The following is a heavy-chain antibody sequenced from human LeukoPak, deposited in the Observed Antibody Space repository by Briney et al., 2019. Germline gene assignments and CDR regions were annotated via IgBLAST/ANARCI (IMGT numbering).Heavy chain of an antibody. Sequence: SETLSLTCTVSGYSISSGYYWGWIRQPPGKGLEWIGSIYHSGSTYYNPSLKSRVTISVDTSKNQFSLKLSSVTAADTAVYYCARDHELWHCGGDCVRPGWFDPWGQGTLVTVSS. J-gene: IGHJ5*02. CDR3: ARDHELWHCGGDCVRPGWFDP. CDR1: GYSISSGYY. D-gene: IGHD2-21*02. CDR2: IYHSGST. V-gene: IGHV4-38-2*02.